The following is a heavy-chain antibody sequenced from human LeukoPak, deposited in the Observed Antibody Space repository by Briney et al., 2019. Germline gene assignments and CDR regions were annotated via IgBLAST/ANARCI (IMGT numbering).Heavy chain of an antibody. CDR1: GGTFSSYA. CDR2: IIPIFGKA. Sequence: SAKVSCKASGGTFSSYAISWVRQAPGQGLEWMGGIIPIFGKANYAQKFQGRVTITADESTSTAYMELSSLRSEDTAVYYCARDRWDIVVVLNWFDPWGQGTLVTVSS. D-gene: IGHD2-2*01. CDR3: ARDRWDIVVVLNWFDP. J-gene: IGHJ5*02. V-gene: IGHV1-69*13.